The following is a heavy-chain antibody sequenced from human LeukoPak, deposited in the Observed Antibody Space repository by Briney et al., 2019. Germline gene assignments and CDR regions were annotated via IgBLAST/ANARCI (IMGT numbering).Heavy chain of an antibody. CDR3: ARAAYSGSYHSDY. Sequence: SETLSLTCTVSGGSISSGDYYWSWIRQPPGKGLEWIGYIYYSGSTYYTPSLKSRVTISVDTSKNQFSLKLSSVTAADTAVYYCARAAYSGSYHSDYWGQGTLVTVSS. CDR2: IYYSGST. CDR1: GGSISSGDYY. J-gene: IGHJ4*02. V-gene: IGHV4-30-4*02. D-gene: IGHD1-26*01.